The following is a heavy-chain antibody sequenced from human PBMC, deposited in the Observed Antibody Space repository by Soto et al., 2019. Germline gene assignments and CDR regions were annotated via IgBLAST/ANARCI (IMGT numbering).Heavy chain of an antibody. CDR2: IIPILGTP. CDR1: GDTPSTYA. V-gene: IGHV1-69*14. J-gene: IGHJ4*02. Sequence: QVQLVQSGAEVQKPGTSVNVSCKASGDTPSTYAISWVRQAPGPGLEWMGGIIPILGTPNYALRFQGNITISADTSTMTTYMEMNSVASDGTAVFCCGILGLDVDYWGQGTLVIVSS. D-gene: IGHD3-16*01. CDR3: GILGLDVDY.